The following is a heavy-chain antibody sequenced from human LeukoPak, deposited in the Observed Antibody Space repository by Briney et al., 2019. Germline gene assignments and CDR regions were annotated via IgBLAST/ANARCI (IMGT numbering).Heavy chain of an antibody. V-gene: IGHV1-2*06. CDR2: INPNSGGT. Sequence: ASVKVSCKTSGSTFTDYFMHWIRQAPGLGLEWMGRINPNSGGTNYAQKFQSRVTMTWDTSISTAYMELSRLRSDDTAVYYCARDPVGTTVTSGFDYWGQGTLVTVSS. D-gene: IGHD4-17*01. J-gene: IGHJ4*02. CDR3: ARDPVGTTVTSGFDY. CDR1: GSTFTDYF.